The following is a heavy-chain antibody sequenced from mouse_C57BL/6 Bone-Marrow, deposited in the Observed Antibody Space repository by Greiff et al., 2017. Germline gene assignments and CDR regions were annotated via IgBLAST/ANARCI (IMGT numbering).Heavy chain of an antibody. J-gene: IGHJ3*01. Sequence: VQLKQSGAELVRPGASVKLSCTASGFNIKDDYMHWVKQRPEQGLEWIGWIDPENGDTEYASKFQGKATITADTSSNTAYLQLSSLTSEDTAVYYCTFYYDCPFAYWGQETLVTVSA. CDR2: IDPENGDT. V-gene: IGHV14-4*01. CDR3: TFYYDCPFAY. D-gene: IGHD2-4*01. CDR1: GFNIKDDY.